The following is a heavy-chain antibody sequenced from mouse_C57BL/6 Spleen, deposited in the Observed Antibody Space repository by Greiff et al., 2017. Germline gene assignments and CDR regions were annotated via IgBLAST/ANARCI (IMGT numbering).Heavy chain of an antibody. V-gene: IGHV1-52*01. D-gene: IGHD1-1*01. Sequence: VQLQQPGAELVRPGSSVKLSCKASGYTFTSYWMPWVKQRPIQGLEWIGNIDPSDIETHYNQNFKDKATLTVDKSSSTAYMQLSSLTSEDSAVYYCARWNGRSYWYFDVWGTGTTVTVSS. CDR3: ARWNGRSYWYFDV. CDR2: IDPSDIET. CDR1: GYTFTSYW. J-gene: IGHJ1*03.